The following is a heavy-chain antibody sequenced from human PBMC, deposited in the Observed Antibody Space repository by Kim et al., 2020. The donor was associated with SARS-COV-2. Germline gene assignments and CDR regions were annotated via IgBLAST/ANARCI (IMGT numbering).Heavy chain of an antibody. CDR2: ISGSGGST. CDR3: AKGKLPSGFLWYFQH. CDR1: GFTFSSYA. Sequence: GGSLRLSCAASGFTFSSYAMSWVRQAPGKGLEWVSAISGSGGSTYYADSVKGRFTISRDNSKNTLYLQMNSLRAEDTAVYYCAKGKLPSGFLWYFQHWGQGTLVTVSS. J-gene: IGHJ1*01. D-gene: IGHD3-22*01. V-gene: IGHV3-23*01.